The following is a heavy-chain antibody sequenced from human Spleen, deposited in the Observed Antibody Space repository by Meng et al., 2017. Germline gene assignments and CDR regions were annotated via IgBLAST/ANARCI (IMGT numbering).Heavy chain of an antibody. CDR3: AGVDVDTGVPS. Sequence: VQLQESGPGLGKTSGILSFACAGSWGSILNSNWWSWVRQFPGKGLEWIGDIFYTGTTNYNPSLKRRVTISVDKSKHQFSLILTSVTAADTATYYCAGVDVDTGVPSWGQGTLVTVSS. J-gene: IGHJ5*02. CDR1: WGSILNSNW. CDR2: IFYTGTT. D-gene: IGHD5-18*01. V-gene: IGHV4-4*02.